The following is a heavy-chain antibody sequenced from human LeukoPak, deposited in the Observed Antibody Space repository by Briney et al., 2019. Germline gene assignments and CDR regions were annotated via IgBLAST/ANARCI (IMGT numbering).Heavy chain of an antibody. D-gene: IGHD2-2*01. CDR1: GFTFTTYA. J-gene: IGHJ4*02. CDR3: AREAFGRLRYCSSTSCPKALDY. Sequence: GGSLRLSCAASGFTFTTYAMSWVRQAPGKGLEWVSSISSSSSYIYYADSVKGRFTISRDNAKNSLYLQMNSLRAEDTAVYYCAREAFGRLRYCSSTSCPKALDYWGQGTLVTVSS. V-gene: IGHV3-21*01. CDR2: ISSSSSYI.